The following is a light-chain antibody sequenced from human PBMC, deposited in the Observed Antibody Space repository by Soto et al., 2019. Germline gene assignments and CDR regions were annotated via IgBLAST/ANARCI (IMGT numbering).Light chain of an antibody. Sequence: EIVMTQSPAALSVSPGEGATLSCRASQSVSSNLAWYQQKPGQAHRLLIVGASTSDTGIPTRFSGSGAGTEVTLTISSLQSEDFAVYYCQQYNNLPQFGQGTKVEIK. V-gene: IGKV3-15*01. CDR2: GAS. CDR3: QQYNNLPQ. J-gene: IGKJ1*01. CDR1: QSVSSN.